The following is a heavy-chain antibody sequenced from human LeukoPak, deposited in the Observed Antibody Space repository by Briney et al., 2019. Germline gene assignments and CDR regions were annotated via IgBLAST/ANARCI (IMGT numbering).Heavy chain of an antibody. Sequence: GGSLRLSCAASGFTFSSYWMSWVRQAPGKGLEWVANIKQDGSEKYYVDSVKGRFTISRDNAKNSLYLQMNSLRAEDMALYYCVRGVAGHYFDYWGQGTLVTVSS. V-gene: IGHV3-7*03. CDR1: GFTFSSYW. CDR2: IKQDGSEK. CDR3: VRGVAGHYFDY. D-gene: IGHD6-19*01. J-gene: IGHJ4*02.